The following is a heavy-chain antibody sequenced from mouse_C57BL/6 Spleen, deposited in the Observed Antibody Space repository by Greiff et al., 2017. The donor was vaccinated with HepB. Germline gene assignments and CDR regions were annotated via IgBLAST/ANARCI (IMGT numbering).Heavy chain of an antibody. D-gene: IGHD1-1*01. Sequence: EVQVVESGGGLVKPGGSLKLSCAASGFTFSDYGMHWVRQAPEKGLEWVAYISSGSSTIYYADTVKGRFTISRDNAKNTLFLQMTRLRSEDTAMYYCARTTVVNWYFDVWGTGTTVTVSS. V-gene: IGHV5-17*01. CDR2: ISSGSSTI. CDR3: ARTTVVNWYFDV. CDR1: GFTFSDYG. J-gene: IGHJ1*03.